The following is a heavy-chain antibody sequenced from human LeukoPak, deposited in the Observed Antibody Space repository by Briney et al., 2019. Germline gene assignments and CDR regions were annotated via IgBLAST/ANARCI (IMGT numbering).Heavy chain of an antibody. CDR3: ARDEWLAAAGNWFDP. CDR2: IIPIFGTA. Sequence: SVKVSCKASGGTFSSFAISWVRQAPGQGLEWMGRIIPIFGTANYAQKFQGRVTITTDESTSTAYMELSSLRSEDTAVYYCARDEWLAAAGNWFDPWGQATLVTVSS. CDR1: GGTFSSFA. V-gene: IGHV1-69*05. J-gene: IGHJ5*02. D-gene: IGHD6-13*01.